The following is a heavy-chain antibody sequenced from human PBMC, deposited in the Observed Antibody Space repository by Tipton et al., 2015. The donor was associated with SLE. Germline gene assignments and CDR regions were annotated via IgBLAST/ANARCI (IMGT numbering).Heavy chain of an antibody. J-gene: IGHJ6*02. CDR3: ARDKVGPNYYYGVDV. CDR1: GFTFSRHW. D-gene: IGHD3-16*01. CDR2: MNLDGGGR. V-gene: IGHV3-7*01. Sequence: SLRLSCEASGFTFSRHWMSWVRLAPGKGLEWVANMNLDGGGRYYVDSVKGRFTISRDNAQNSLFLQMDSLRVEDTAVYYCARDKVGPNYYYGVDVWGQGSTVTVSS.